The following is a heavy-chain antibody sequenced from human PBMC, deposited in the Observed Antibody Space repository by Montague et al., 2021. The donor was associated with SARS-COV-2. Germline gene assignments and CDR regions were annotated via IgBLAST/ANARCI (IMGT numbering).Heavy chain of an antibody. D-gene: IGHD1-1*01. Sequence: CAISGDSVSSNSATWNWVGQSPSRGLEWLGRTYYRSKWYNGYAVSVRGRVTINPDTSKNQFSLQLNSVTPEDTAIYYCTSGREGNYNVMDVWGQGTTVTVSS. CDR3: TSGREGNYNVMDV. CDR1: GDSVSSNSAT. V-gene: IGHV6-1*01. CDR2: TYYRSKWYN. J-gene: IGHJ6*02.